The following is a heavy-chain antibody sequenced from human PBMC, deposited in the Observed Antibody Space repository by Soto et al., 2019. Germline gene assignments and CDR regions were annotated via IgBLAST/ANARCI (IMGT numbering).Heavy chain of an antibody. CDR3: ASSHTGVRFYYGRDV. CDR1: GGTFSSYA. Sequence: QVQLVQSGAEVKKPGSSVKVSCKASGGTFSSYAISWVRQAPGQGLEWMGGIIPIFGTANYAQKFQGRVTITAEESKITAYRELSTLRSEDTAVYYCASSHTGVRFYYGRDVLGQGTTVTVSS. J-gene: IGHJ6*02. V-gene: IGHV1-69*12. D-gene: IGHD3-10*01. CDR2: IIPIFGTA.